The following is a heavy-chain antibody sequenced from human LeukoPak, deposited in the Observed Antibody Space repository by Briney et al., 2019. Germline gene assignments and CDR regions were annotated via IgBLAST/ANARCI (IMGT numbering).Heavy chain of an antibody. D-gene: IGHD3-10*01. J-gene: IGHJ5*02. V-gene: IGHV4-38-2*02. CDR2: IYHSGST. CDR1: DYSITSDNY. CDR3: ARENPSGTNWFDP. Sequence: SSETLSLTCGVSDYSITSDNYWGWIRQPPGKGPEWIGSIYHSGSTYYNPSLKSRVTISVDTSKNHFSLKLTSVTAADTALYYCARENPSGTNWFDPWGQGTLVTVSS.